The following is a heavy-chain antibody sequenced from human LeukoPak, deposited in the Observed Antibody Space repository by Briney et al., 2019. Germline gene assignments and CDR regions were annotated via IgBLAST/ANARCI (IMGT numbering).Heavy chain of an antibody. Sequence: SETLSLTSTVSGCTISSDRYYLGWIRQPPGKSLERIGSIYYSGSTYYNPSLKSRVTISVDTSKNQFSLRLSSVTAADTALYYRARVNLGYYYGMDVWGQGTTVTVSS. V-gene: IGHV4-39*01. J-gene: IGHJ6*02. D-gene: IGHD3-16*01. CDR1: GCTISSDRYY. CDR3: ARVNLGYYYGMDV. CDR2: IYYSGST.